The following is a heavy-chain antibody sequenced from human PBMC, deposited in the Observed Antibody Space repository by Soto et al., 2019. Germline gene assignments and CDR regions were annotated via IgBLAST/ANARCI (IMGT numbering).Heavy chain of an antibody. CDR1: GYTFTSYG. Sequence: GASVKVSCKASGYTFTSYGIGWVRQAPGQGLEWMGWINPYSGNTNYAQKLQGRVTMTTDTSTSTAYMELRSLRSDDTAVYYCAVIFSRGYLDYWGQGTLVTVSS. CDR3: AVIFSRGYLDY. V-gene: IGHV1-18*01. CDR2: INPYSGNT. D-gene: IGHD3-22*01. J-gene: IGHJ4*02.